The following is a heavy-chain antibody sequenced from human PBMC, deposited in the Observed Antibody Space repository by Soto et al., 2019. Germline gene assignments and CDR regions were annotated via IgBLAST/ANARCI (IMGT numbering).Heavy chain of an antibody. J-gene: IGHJ4*02. Sequence: GGSLRLSCAASGFTFSSYGMHWVRQAPGKGLEWVAVIWYDGSNKYYADSVKGRFTISRDNSKNTLYLQMNSLRAEDTAVYYCARERVVVVPAAGFDYWGQGTLVTVSS. CDR1: GFTFSSYG. D-gene: IGHD2-2*01. CDR2: IWYDGSNK. CDR3: ARERVVVVPAAGFDY. V-gene: IGHV3-33*01.